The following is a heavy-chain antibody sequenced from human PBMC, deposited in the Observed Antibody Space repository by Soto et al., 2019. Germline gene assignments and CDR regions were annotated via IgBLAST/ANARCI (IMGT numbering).Heavy chain of an antibody. CDR1: GGSISSSSYY. CDR2: IYYSGST. V-gene: IGHV4-39*01. CDR3: ARHRIQLWLFGHESWFDP. Sequence: SETLSLTCTVSGGSISSSSYYWGWIRQPPGKGLEWIGSIYYSGSTYYNPSLKSRVTISIATSKNQFSLKLSSVTAADTAVYYCARHRIQLWLFGHESWFDPWGQGTLVTVSS. D-gene: IGHD5-18*01. J-gene: IGHJ5*02.